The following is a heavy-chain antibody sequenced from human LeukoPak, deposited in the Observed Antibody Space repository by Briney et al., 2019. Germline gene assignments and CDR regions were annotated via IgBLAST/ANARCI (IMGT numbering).Heavy chain of an antibody. CDR2: IIPIFGTA. CDR3: ARGPPPNYYDSSGYCYFDY. Sequence: SVKVSCKASGGTFSSYAISWVRQAPGQGLEWMGGIIPIFGTANYAQKFQGRVTITADESTSTAYMELSSLRSEDTAVYYCARGPPPNYYDSSGYCYFDYWGQGTLVTVSS. CDR1: GGTFSSYA. V-gene: IGHV1-69*13. J-gene: IGHJ4*02. D-gene: IGHD3-22*01.